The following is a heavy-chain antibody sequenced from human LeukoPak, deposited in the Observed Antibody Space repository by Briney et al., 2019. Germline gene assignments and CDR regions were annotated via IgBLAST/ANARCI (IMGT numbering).Heavy chain of an antibody. CDR2: MKQDGSEK. D-gene: IGHD2/OR15-2a*01. V-gene: IGHV3-7*04. J-gene: IGHJ3*02. Sequence: GGSLRLSCAASGFSFSTYWMTWVRQAPGKWLEWVANMKQDGSEKYYVDSVKGRFTISRDNAKNSLYLEMNSLRAEDTAMYYCARVSILIVPYYAFDIWGQGTMVTVSS. CDR3: ARVSILIVPYYAFDI. CDR1: GFSFSTYW.